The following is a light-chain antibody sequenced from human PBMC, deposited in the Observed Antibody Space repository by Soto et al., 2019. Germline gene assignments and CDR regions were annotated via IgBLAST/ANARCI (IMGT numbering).Light chain of an antibody. CDR3: QHYNNWPPAT. CDR1: LSVSSN. Sequence: ILLTQSPGTLSFSPWETGTLSCSGSLSVSSNLACYQQKPGQAPRLLIYGASTRATGIPARFSGSGSGTEFTLTISSLQSEDFAVYYCQHYNNWPPATLGQGTRLEI. J-gene: IGKJ5*01. CDR2: GAS. V-gene: IGKV3-15*01.